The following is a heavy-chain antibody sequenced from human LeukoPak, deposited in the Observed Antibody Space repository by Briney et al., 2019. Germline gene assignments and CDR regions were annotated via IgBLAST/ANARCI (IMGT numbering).Heavy chain of an antibody. D-gene: IGHD3-22*01. J-gene: IGHJ6*03. CDR1: GFTFSSYE. CDR3: ARDCSDKTDYDSSGCYMDV. Sequence: GGSLRLSCAASGFTFSSYEMNWVRQAPGKGLEWVSYISSSGSTIYYADSVKGRFTISRDNAKNSLYLQMNSLRAEDTAVYYCARDCSDKTDYDSSGCYMDVWGKGTTVTISS. V-gene: IGHV3-48*03. CDR2: ISSSGSTI.